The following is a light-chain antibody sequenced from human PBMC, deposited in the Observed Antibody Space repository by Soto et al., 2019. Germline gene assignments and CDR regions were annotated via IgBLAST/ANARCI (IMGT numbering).Light chain of an antibody. V-gene: IGKV1-5*03. CDR1: QSVDTC. CDR2: KAS. J-gene: IGKJ1*01. Sequence: DIPMTQSPSTLSASVGDRVTITCRASQSVDTCLAWYQQKPGKAPHLLIYKASNLETGVPSRISGSGSVTEFTLTISSLQPDDFATYYCQQFYRYPWTFGQGTKVEIK. CDR3: QQFYRYPWT.